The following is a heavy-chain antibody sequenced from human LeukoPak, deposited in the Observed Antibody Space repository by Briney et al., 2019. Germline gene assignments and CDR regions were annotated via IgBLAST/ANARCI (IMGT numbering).Heavy chain of an antibody. CDR2: TSGSSGST. CDR3: ANAQDYDILTGYPRGY. J-gene: IGHJ4*02. V-gene: IGHV3-23*01. CDR1: GFTFSSYA. Sequence: GGSLRLSCAASGFTFSSYAMSWVRQAPGKGLEWVSSTSGSSGSTYYADSVKGRFTISRDNSKNTLYLQMNSLRAEDTAVYYCANAQDYDILTGYPRGYWGQGTLVTVSS. D-gene: IGHD3-9*01.